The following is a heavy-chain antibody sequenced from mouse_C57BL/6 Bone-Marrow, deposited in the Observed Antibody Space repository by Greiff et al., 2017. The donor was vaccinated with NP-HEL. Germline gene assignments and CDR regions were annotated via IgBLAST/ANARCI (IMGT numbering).Heavy chain of an antibody. D-gene: IGHD2-1*01. Sequence: VQLQQPGAELVMPGASVKLSCKASGYTFTSYWMHWVKQRPGQGLEWIGEIDPSDSYTNYNQQFKGKSTLTVDTSSSTADRQLSSLTSEDAAVYYCARDGYGNYGFAYWGQGTLVTVSA. CDR1: GYTFTSYW. CDR2: IDPSDSYT. CDR3: ARDGYGNYGFAY. V-gene: IGHV1-69*01. J-gene: IGHJ3*01.